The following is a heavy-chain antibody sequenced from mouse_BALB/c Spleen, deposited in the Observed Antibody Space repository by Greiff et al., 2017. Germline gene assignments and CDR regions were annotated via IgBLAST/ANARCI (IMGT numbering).Heavy chain of an antibody. J-gene: IGHJ2*01. Sequence: EVKLMESGGGLVQPGGSLKLSCAASGFTFSSYGMSWVRQTPDKRLELVATINSNGGSTYYPDSVKGRFTISRDNAKNTLYLQMSSLKSEDTAMYYCARETGTDYFDYWGHGTTLTVSS. CDR2: INSNGGST. CDR3: ARETGTDYFDY. V-gene: IGHV5-6-3*01. D-gene: IGHD4-1*01. CDR1: GFTFSSYG.